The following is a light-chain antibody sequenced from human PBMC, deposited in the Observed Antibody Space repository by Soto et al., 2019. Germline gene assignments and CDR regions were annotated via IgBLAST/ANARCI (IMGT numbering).Light chain of an antibody. CDR1: QTISSW. CDR3: QHYKMYSPWT. V-gene: IGKV1-5*03. CDR2: KAS. J-gene: IGKJ1*01. Sequence: DIQMTQSPSTLCGSVGDRVTITCRASQTISSWLAWYQQKPGKAPKLLIYKASTLKSGVPSRFSGSGSGTEFTLTISSLQPDDFATYYCQHYKMYSPWTFGQGTKVDIK.